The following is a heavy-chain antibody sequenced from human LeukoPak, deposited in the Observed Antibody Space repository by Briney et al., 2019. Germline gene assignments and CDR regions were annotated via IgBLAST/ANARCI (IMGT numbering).Heavy chain of an antibody. J-gene: IGHJ4*02. V-gene: IGHV3-7*01. CDR2: IKQDGSEK. CDR3: ARTYYDFWSGYPLGY. D-gene: IGHD3-3*01. CDR1: GFTFSSYA. Sequence: PGGSLRLSCAASGFTFSSYAMSWVRQAPGKGLEWVANIKQDGSEKYYVDSVKGRFTISRDNAKNSLYLQMNGLRAEDTAVYYCARTYYDFWSGYPLGYWGQGTLVTVSS.